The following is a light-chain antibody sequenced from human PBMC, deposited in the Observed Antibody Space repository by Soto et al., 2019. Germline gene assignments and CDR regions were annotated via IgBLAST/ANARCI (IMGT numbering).Light chain of an antibody. CDR1: TSDVGGYNY. CDR2: EVN. V-gene: IGLV2-8*01. Sequence: QSVLTQPASVSGSPGQSVTISCTGTTSDVGGYNYVSWYQLHPGKVPKLIISEVNKRPSGVPDRFSGSKSGSTASLTVSGLQAEDEADYFCSSYAGSKNFILFGGGTKLTVL. CDR3: SSYAGSKNFIL. J-gene: IGLJ2*01.